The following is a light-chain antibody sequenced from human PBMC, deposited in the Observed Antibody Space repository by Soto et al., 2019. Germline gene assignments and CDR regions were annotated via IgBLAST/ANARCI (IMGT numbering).Light chain of an antibody. Sequence: EIVITQSPATLSVSTGERATLSFRASQNISSYLIWYQQKPGQAPRLLIYGASSRATGIPDRFSGSGSGTDFTLTISRLEPEDFAVYYCQQYGSSPWGFGQGTKVDI. CDR3: QQYGSSPWG. CDR1: QNISSY. CDR2: GAS. V-gene: IGKV3-20*01. J-gene: IGKJ1*01.